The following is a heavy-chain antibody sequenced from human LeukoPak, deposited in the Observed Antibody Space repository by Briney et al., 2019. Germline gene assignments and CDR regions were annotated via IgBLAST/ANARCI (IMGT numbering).Heavy chain of an antibody. D-gene: IGHD3-10*01. J-gene: IGHJ4*02. CDR1: GFTFSNSW. V-gene: IGHV3-15*01. CDR3: TTDLTYYYGSGSYLGIY. CDR2: IKCKTDGGTT. Sequence: GGSLRLSCAASGFTFSNSWMSWVRQAPGKGLEWVGRIKCKTDGGTTDYAAPVKGRFTISSDDSKNTLYLQMNSLKPEDTAVYYCTTDLTYYYGSGSYLGIYWGQGTLVTVSS.